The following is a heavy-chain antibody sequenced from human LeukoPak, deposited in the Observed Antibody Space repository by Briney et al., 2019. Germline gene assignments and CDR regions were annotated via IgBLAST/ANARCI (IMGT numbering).Heavy chain of an antibody. Sequence: GGSLRLSCAASGFTFSTYSMNWVRQAPGKGLEWVSSISRSSDYIYYADSMKGRFTISRDNAKNSLYLQMNSLRAEDTAVYYCARGSIGDYSSFDYWGQGTLVTVSS. J-gene: IGHJ4*02. CDR2: ISRSSDYI. D-gene: IGHD4-17*01. CDR1: GFTFSTYS. V-gene: IGHV3-21*01. CDR3: ARGSIGDYSSFDY.